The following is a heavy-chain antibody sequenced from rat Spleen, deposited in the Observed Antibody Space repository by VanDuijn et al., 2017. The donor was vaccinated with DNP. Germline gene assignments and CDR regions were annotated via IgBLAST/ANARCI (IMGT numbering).Heavy chain of an antibody. CDR3: TRRAYYFDY. V-gene: IGHV5-7*01. Sequence: EVQLVESEGGLVQPGGSLKLSCAASGFTFSNYYMAWVRQAPKKGLEWVATVSATGSRTYYLDSVKGRFTISRDNAESSLYLQMSSLKSEDTATYYCTRRAYYFDYWGQGVMVTVSS. CDR1: GFTFSNYY. CDR2: VSATGSRT. J-gene: IGHJ2*01.